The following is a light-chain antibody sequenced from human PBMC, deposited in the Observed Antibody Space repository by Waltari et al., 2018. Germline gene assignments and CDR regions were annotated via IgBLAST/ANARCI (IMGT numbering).Light chain of an antibody. CDR2: GAS. Sequence: EIVLTQSPGTLSLSPGEGATLSCRASQSVSNNNLAWYQHTPDQAPRLLIYGASSRPTGIPDRFSASGSGTDFTLTISRLEPGDFAMYYCQQYGTSPGTFGQGTKVEIK. V-gene: IGKV3-20*01. CDR3: QQYGTSPGT. CDR1: QSVSNNN. J-gene: IGKJ1*01.